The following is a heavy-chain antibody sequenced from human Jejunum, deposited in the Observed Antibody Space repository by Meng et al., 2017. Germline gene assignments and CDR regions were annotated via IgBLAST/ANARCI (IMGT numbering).Heavy chain of an antibody. CDR2: IHTANGDV. V-gene: IGHV1-3*04. CDR1: ASTFGLPG. J-gene: IGHJ4*02. Sequence: QVQLVQSGTEGKKPGAAVKIPCKTSASTFGLPGIHWARQAPGQGPEWLGWIHTANGDVKYSQRFQGRVSITRDTSASTAYMELTGLTSDDTAVYFCARVEDSDNFWTGYYRYWGQGSLVTVSS. CDR3: ARVEDSDNFWTGYYRY. D-gene: IGHD3/OR15-3a*01.